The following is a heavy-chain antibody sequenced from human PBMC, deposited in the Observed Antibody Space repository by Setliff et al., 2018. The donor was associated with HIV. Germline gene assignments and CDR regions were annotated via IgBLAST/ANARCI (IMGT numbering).Heavy chain of an antibody. CDR2: INHSGST. D-gene: IGHD3-22*01. V-gene: IGHV4-34*01. Sequence: LSLTCAVYGGSFRAYYWTWIRQPPGKGLEWIGEINHSGSTNYNPSLKSRVTISVDTSKNQFSLKLRSVTAADTAIYYCARSDLDNGSGYFDYYSYYMDVWGRGTTVTVSS. J-gene: IGHJ6*03. CDR3: ARSDLDNGSGYFDYYSYYMDV. CDR1: GGSFRAYY.